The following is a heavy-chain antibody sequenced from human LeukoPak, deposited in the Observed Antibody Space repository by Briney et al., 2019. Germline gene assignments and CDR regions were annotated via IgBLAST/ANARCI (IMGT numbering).Heavy chain of an antibody. D-gene: IGHD3-10*01. Sequence: PSETLSLICAVSGDSISTYYWSWIRQPPGKGLEWIGYIYYSVTSDYDPSLKSRVTMSVDMSTNQISLKLSSVTAADTAVYYCARGSGGDGSGSLWGRGTLVTVSS. CDR2: IYYSVTS. V-gene: IGHV4-59*01. CDR1: GDSISTYY. CDR3: ARGSGGDGSGSL. J-gene: IGHJ4*02.